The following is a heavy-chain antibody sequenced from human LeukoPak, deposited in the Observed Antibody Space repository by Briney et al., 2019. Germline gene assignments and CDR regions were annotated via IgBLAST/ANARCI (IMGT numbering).Heavy chain of an antibody. Sequence: SETLSLTCTVSGGSISSYYWSWIRQPAGKGLEWIGRIYTSGRTNYNPSLKSRVTMSVDTSKKQFSLKLSSVTASDTAVYYCARDPQLGPFDYWGQGTLVTVSS. D-gene: IGHD6-6*01. CDR2: IYTSGRT. J-gene: IGHJ4*02. V-gene: IGHV4-4*07. CDR1: GGSISSYY. CDR3: ARDPQLGPFDY.